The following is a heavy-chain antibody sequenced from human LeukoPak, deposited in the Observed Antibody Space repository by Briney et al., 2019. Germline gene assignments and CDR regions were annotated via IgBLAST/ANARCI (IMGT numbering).Heavy chain of an antibody. D-gene: IGHD2-2*01. Sequence: ASVKVSCKASGYIFTNYGISWVRQAPGQGLEWMGWISAYNGNTNYAQKLQGRVTLTTDTSTSTAYMELRSLRSDDTAVYYCVRKGYCSSTSCYQDYYYYYMDVWGKGTTVTVSS. CDR1: GYIFTNYG. CDR2: ISAYNGNT. CDR3: VRKGYCSSTSCYQDYYYYYMDV. J-gene: IGHJ6*03. V-gene: IGHV1-18*01.